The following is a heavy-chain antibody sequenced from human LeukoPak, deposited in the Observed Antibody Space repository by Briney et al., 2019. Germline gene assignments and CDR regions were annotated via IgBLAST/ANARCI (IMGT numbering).Heavy chain of an antibody. D-gene: IGHD3-10*01. CDR2: INTAGDT. J-gene: IGHJ6*02. V-gene: IGHV3-13*01. CDR3: ARGGYFGSGPMDV. CDR1: GFTFSSYD. Sequence: GGSLRLSCAASGFTFSSYDMHWVRQAAGKGLEWVAAINTAGDTYYPGSVRGRFTISRENAKKSFFLQMYSLRAGDTAVYYCARGGYFGSGPMDVWGQGTTVTVSS.